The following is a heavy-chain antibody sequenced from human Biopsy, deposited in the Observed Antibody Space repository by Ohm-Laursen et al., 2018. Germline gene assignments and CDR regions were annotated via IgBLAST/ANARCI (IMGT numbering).Heavy chain of an antibody. Sequence: SSVKVSCKVSGGTFTNYAISWVRQAPGQGLEWMGGIIPIFGTANYAQKFQGRVTITADESTSTAYMELSSLRSDDTAVYYCARDRPSVSTYGVDWGQGTLVTVSS. V-gene: IGHV1-69*01. CDR2: IIPIFGTA. CDR3: ARDRPSVSTYGVD. J-gene: IGHJ4*02. D-gene: IGHD3-3*01. CDR1: GGTFTNYA.